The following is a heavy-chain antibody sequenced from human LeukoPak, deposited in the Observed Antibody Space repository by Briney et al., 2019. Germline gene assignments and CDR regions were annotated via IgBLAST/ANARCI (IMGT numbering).Heavy chain of an antibody. J-gene: IGHJ3*02. CDR2: IYTSGST. Sequence: PSETLSLTCTVSGGSISSYYWSWIRQPAGKGLEWIGRIYTSGSTNYNPSLKSRVTMSVDTSKNQFSLKLSSVTAADTAVYYCASVTNYYDSSGREGIDAFDIWGQGAMVTVSS. D-gene: IGHD3-22*01. CDR1: GGSISSYY. V-gene: IGHV4-4*07. CDR3: ASVTNYYDSSGREGIDAFDI.